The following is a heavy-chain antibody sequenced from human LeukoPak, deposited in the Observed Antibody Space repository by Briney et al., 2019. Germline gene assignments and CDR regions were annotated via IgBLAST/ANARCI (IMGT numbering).Heavy chain of an antibody. V-gene: IGHV4-38-2*01. CDR1: GSSISSGYY. J-gene: IGHJ4*02. D-gene: IGHD6-6*01. CDR3: ARNYSRSPGEGHGFKYFDY. CDR2: IYHSENMYESGST. Sequence: SETLSLTCAVSGSSISSGYYWGWIRQPPGKGLEWIGSIYHSENMYESGSTYYNPSLKSRVTISVDTSKNQFSLKVKFVTAADTAVYYCARNYSRSPGEGHGFKYFDYWGQGSLVTVSS.